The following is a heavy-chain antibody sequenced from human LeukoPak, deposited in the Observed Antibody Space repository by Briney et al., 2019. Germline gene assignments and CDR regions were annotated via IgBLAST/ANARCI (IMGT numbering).Heavy chain of an antibody. CDR1: GYTFTSYY. CDR3: ARALHLGYFDY. D-gene: IGHD3-10*01. CDR2: INPSGGST. Sequence: ASVKVSCKAFGYTFTSYYMHWVRQAPGQGLEWMGIINPSGGSTSYAQKFQGRVTMTRDTSTSTVYMELSSLRSEDTAVYYCARALHLGYFDYWGQGTLVTVSS. V-gene: IGHV1-46*01. J-gene: IGHJ4*02.